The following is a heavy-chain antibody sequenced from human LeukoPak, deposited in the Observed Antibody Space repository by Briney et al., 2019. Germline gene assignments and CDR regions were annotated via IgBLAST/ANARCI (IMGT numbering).Heavy chain of an antibody. CDR2: ISSSSSYI. CDR3: ARALRRYWFDP. J-gene: IGHJ5*02. Sequence: PGGSLRLSCAASGFTFSSYSMNWVRRAPGKGLEWVSSISSSSSYIYYADSVKGRFTISRDNAKNSLYLQMNSLRAEDTAVYYCARALRRYWFDPWGQGTLVTVSS. V-gene: IGHV3-21*01. CDR1: GFTFSSYS.